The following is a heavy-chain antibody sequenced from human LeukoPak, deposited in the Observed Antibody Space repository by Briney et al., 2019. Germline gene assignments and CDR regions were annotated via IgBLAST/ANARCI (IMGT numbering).Heavy chain of an antibody. CDR2: IKEDGSDK. Sequence: PGGSLRLSCAASGFTFSNYWMSWVRQTPGKGLERVANIKEDGSDKYYVDSLKGRFTISRDNAKNSLYLQMNSLRAEDTAVYYCAKERTRQAYWGQGTLVTVSS. CDR1: GFTFSNYW. V-gene: IGHV3-7*03. D-gene: IGHD3-3*01. J-gene: IGHJ4*02. CDR3: AKERTRQAY.